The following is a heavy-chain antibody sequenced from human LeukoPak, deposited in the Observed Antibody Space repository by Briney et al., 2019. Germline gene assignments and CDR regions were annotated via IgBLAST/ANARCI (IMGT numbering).Heavy chain of an antibody. Sequence: GGSLRLSCAASGFTFSSYAMSWVRQAPGKGLEWVSAISGSGGSTYYADSVKGRFTISRDNSKNTLYLQMNSLRAEDTAVYYCATVVPAAIWGLVVYWGQGTLVTVSS. CDR3: ATVVPAAIWGLVVY. V-gene: IGHV3-23*01. J-gene: IGHJ4*02. D-gene: IGHD2-2*01. CDR1: GFTFSSYA. CDR2: ISGSGGST.